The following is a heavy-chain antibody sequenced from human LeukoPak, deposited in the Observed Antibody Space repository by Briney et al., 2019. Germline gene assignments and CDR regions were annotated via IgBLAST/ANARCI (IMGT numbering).Heavy chain of an antibody. CDR1: GGTFSSYA. V-gene: IGHV1-18*01. CDR2: ISAYNGNT. J-gene: IGHJ6*02. D-gene: IGHD3-3*01. CDR3: ARDSRYDFWSGYYTGMDV. Sequence: ASVKVSCKASGGTFSSYAISWVRQAPGQGLEWMGWISAYNGNTNYAQKLQGRVTMTTDTSTSTAYMELRSLRSDDTAVYYCARDSRYDFWSGYYTGMDVWGQGTTVTVSS.